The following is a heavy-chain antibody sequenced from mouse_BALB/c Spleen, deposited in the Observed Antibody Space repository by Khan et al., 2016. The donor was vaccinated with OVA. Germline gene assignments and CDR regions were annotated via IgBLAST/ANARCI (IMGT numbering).Heavy chain of an antibody. D-gene: IGHD1-1*01. CDR3: AIGNYYGSNSWFAY. CDR1: GYSFTDYT. J-gene: IGHJ3*01. CDR2: INPYNGFT. V-gene: IGHV1-18*01. Sequence: VQLKESRPELVKPGASMKLSCKASGYSFTDYTMNWVKQSHGKNLEWIGLINPYNGFTTYNQKFKGKATLTVHKSSSTAYMELLSLTSEDSAVYFCAIGNYYGSNSWFAYWGQGTLVTVSA.